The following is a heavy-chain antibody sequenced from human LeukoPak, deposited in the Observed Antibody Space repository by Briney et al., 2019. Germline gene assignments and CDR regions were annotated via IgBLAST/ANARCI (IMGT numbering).Heavy chain of an antibody. CDR1: GYTYTKSW. D-gene: IGHD2-2*02. CDR3: ARQGCTTTSCHTIDY. CDR2: IYPVDSET. Sequence: GESLKISCKGSGYTYTKSWIAWVRQMPGKGLELMGFIYPVDSETRYSPSFQGQVPISVDESISTAYLQWSSLKASDTAMYYCARQGCTTTSCHTIDYWGQGTLVTVSS. V-gene: IGHV5-51*01. J-gene: IGHJ4*02.